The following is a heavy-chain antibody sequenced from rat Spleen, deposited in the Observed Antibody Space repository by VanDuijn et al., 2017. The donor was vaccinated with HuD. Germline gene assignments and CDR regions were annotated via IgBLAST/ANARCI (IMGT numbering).Heavy chain of an antibody. V-gene: IGHV5-29*01. Sequence: EVQLVESDGGLVQPGRSLKLSCAASGFTFSDYYMAWVRQAPTKGLEWIATISYDCSNTYYRDSVKGRVTISRDNSKSTLDLQMDSLRSEDTTTYYCARQGSGYSWFAYWVQGTLVTVSS. CDR1: GFTFSDYY. CDR3: ARQGSGYSWFAY. J-gene: IGHJ3*01. D-gene: IGHD1-4*01. CDR2: ISYDCSNT.